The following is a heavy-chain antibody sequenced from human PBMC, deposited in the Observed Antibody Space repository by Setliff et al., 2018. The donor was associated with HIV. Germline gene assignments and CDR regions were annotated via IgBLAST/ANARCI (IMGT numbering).Heavy chain of an antibody. V-gene: IGHV4-39*01. J-gene: IGHJ5*02. Sequence: LSLTCTVSGDSTTSGHFYWGWIRQAPGKGLEWIGNILDGRVTFFNPSLRGRVTISVDASKNQVSLNLRSVTAADSAVYHCARPHSGRGGGAYFDPWGQGILVTVSS. CDR3: ARPHSGRGGGAYFDP. D-gene: IGHD6-19*01. CDR1: GDSTTSGHFY. CDR2: ILDGRVT.